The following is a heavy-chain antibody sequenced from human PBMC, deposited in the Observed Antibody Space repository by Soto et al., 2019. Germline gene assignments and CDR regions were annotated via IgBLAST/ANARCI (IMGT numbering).Heavy chain of an antibody. Sequence: GASVKVSCKTSGDSFNDYYIHWVRQAPGQGLEWMGWINPNGGATKYAQKFQGRVTVTRDTSIRTVYMELSSLRSDDTDVYYCARESGGATATLDYYYFYMDVWGKGTTVTVSS. V-gene: IGHV1-2*02. J-gene: IGHJ6*03. CDR2: INPNGGAT. CDR1: GDSFNDYY. D-gene: IGHD5-12*01. CDR3: ARESGGATATLDYYYFYMDV.